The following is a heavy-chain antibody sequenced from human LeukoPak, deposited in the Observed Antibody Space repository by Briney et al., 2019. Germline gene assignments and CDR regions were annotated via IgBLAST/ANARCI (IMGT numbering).Heavy chain of an antibody. J-gene: IGHJ3*02. CDR3: ARGDVHGFDT. CDR2: INHSGST. Sequence: SETLSLTCAVYGGSFSGYYWSWIRQPPGKGLEWIGEINHSGSTNYNPSLKSRVTISVDTSKNQFSLKLSSMTAADTAVFYCARGDVHGFDTWGQGTMVTVSS. CDR1: GGSFSGYY. V-gene: IGHV4-34*01.